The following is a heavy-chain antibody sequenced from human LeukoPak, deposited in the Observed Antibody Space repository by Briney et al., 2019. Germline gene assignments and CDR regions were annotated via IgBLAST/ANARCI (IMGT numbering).Heavy chain of an antibody. J-gene: IGHJ5*02. V-gene: IGHV4-38-2*02. CDR2: IYHSGST. Sequence: SETLSPTCTVSGYSISSGYYWGWIRQPPGKGLEWIGSIYHSGSTYYNPSLKSRVTISVDTSKNQFSLKLSSVTAADTAVYYCARKTNWFDPWGQGTLVTVSS. CDR3: ARKTNWFDP. CDR1: GYSISSGYY.